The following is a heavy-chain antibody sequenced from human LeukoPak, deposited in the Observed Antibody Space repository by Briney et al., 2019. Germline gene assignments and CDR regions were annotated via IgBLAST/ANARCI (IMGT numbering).Heavy chain of an antibody. J-gene: IGHJ4*02. Sequence: GGSLRLSCAAPGFTFSSYAMSWVRQAPGKGLEWVSAISGSGGSTYYADSVKGRFTISRDNSKNTLYLQMNSLRAEDAAVYYCAKDWEDYGDSDYWGQGTLVTVSS. D-gene: IGHD4-17*01. CDR2: ISGSGGST. CDR1: GFTFSSYA. CDR3: AKDWEDYGDSDY. V-gene: IGHV3-23*01.